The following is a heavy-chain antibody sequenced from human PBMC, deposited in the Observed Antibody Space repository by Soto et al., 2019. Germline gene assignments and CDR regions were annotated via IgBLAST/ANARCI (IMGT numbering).Heavy chain of an antibody. Sequence: PSETLSLTCAVSGGSISSGGYSWSWIRQPPGKGLEWIGYIYHSGSTYYNPSLKSRVTISVDRSKNLFSLKLSSVTAADTAVYYCARSVTPWGQGTLVTVSS. V-gene: IGHV4-30-2*01. CDR3: ARSVTP. D-gene: IGHD3-10*01. CDR2: IYHSGST. J-gene: IGHJ5*02. CDR1: GGSISSGGYS.